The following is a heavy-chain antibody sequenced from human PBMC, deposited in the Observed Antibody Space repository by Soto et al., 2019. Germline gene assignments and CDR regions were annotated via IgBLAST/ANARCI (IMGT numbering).Heavy chain of an antibody. CDR2: ISYDGGNK. CDR1: GFTFSSFG. CDR3: AKDGRHYGDYVPFDY. J-gene: IGHJ4*02. V-gene: IGHV3-30*18. D-gene: IGHD4-17*01. Sequence: GGSLRLSCAASGFTFSSFGMHWVRQAPGKGLEWVALISYDGGNKYYADSVKGRFTISRDNPKNTLYLQMNSLRADDTAVYFCAKDGRHYGDYVPFDYWGQGTLVTVSS.